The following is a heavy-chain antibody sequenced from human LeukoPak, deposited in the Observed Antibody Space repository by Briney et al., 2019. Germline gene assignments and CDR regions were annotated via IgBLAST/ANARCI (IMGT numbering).Heavy chain of an antibody. D-gene: IGHD6-13*01. J-gene: IGHJ6*03. CDR2: INHSGST. CDR3: ARLQQLVPPNYYYYMDV. V-gene: IGHV4-34*01. CDR1: GGSFSGYY. Sequence: SETLSLTCAVYGGSFSGYYWSWIRQPPGKGLEWIGEINHSGSTNYNPSLKSRVTISVDTSKNQFSLKLSSVTAADTAVYYCARLQQLVPPNYYYYMDVWGKGTTVTVSS.